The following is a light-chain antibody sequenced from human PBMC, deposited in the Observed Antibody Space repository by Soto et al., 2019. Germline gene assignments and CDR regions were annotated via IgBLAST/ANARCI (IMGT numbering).Light chain of an antibody. CDR3: MQGTHWPT. V-gene: IGKV2-30*01. CDR2: XVS. Sequence: DIVMTQTPLSLPVTPGEPASISCRSSQSLVYSDENIYLSCFHQRPXQXPXXLXXXVSNRESGVPDRFSGSGSGTEFTLRISTVEAEDVGVYYCMQGTHWPTCGQGTKVDI. CDR1: QSLVYSDENIY. J-gene: IGKJ1*01.